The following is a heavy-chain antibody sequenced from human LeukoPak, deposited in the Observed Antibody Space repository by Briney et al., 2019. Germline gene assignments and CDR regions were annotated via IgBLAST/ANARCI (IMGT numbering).Heavy chain of an antibody. D-gene: IGHD5-12*01. CDR2: ISYDGST. V-gene: IGHV4-59*01. Sequence: SETLSLTCTVSGASISRYFWNWIRQPPGKGLEWIGYISYDGSTNYNPSLKSRVTISIDTSKNQFSLKLTSATAADTAVYYCARGDDYKSTLFDYWGQGTLVTVSS. J-gene: IGHJ4*02. CDR1: GASISRYF. CDR3: ARGDDYKSTLFDY.